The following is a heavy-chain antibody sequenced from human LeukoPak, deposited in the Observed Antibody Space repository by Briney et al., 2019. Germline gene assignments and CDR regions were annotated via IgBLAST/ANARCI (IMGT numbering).Heavy chain of an antibody. V-gene: IGHV3-9*01. J-gene: IGHJ6*02. CDR2: ISWNSGSI. D-gene: IGHD3-9*01. CDR1: GFTFDDYA. Sequence: LRLSCAASGFTFDDYAMHWVRQAPGKGLEWVSGISWNSGSIDYADSVKGRFTISRDNAKNSLYLQMNSLRAEDTALYYCAKAERYFRYYYYYGMDVWGQGTTVTVSS. CDR3: AKAERYFRYYYYYGMDV.